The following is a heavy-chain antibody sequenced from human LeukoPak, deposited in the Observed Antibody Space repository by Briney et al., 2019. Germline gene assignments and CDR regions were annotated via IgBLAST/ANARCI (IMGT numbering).Heavy chain of an antibody. CDR1: GFTFSNYW. CDR2: INGDGGSR. Sequence: PGVTLRLSCAASGFTFSNYWMHWAPQAPGGGLAWVARINGDGGSRSYADSVKGRFTISRDNAKGILYLQMNSLRAEDTAVYYCASYTYGSYGLEYWGQGTLVTVSS. D-gene: IGHD1-26*01. V-gene: IGHV3-74*01. J-gene: IGHJ4*02. CDR3: ASYTYGSYGLEY.